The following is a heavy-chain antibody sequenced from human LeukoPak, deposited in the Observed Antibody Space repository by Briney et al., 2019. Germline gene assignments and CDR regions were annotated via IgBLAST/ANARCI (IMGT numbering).Heavy chain of an antibody. CDR1: GFTFSSYW. D-gene: IGHD2-21*02. Sequence: GGSLRLSCAASGFTFSSYWMHWVRQVPGKGLVWVSRINSDGSSTSYADSVKGRFTISRDNAKNTLYLQMNSLRAEDTAVYYCAREQRDIVVVTATANWFDPWGQGTLVTVSS. CDR3: AREQRDIVVVTATANWFDP. J-gene: IGHJ5*02. V-gene: IGHV3-74*01. CDR2: INSDGSST.